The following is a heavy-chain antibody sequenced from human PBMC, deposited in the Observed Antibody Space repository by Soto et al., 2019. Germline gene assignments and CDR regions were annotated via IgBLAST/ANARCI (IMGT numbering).Heavy chain of an antibody. Sequence: QVQLQESGPGLVKPSQTLSLTCTVSGGSISSSAYYWSWIRQHPGKGLELIGHIYYSGSTYYNPSPHSRCSTSGDTSKTRASLNLISVAVADTAVDYCARSSVAVVGANPYWFDPWGQGTLVTVSS. CDR2: IYYSGST. CDR1: GGSISSSAYY. J-gene: IGHJ5*02. V-gene: IGHV4-31*03. CDR3: ARSSVAVVGANPYWFDP. D-gene: IGHD2-15*01.